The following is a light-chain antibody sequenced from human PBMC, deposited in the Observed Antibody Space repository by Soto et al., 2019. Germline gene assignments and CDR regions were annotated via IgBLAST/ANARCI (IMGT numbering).Light chain of an antibody. J-gene: IGKJ5*01. CDR2: GTS. V-gene: IGKV3-20*01. Sequence: EVVLTQSPGTLSLSPGERATLSCRASLSVGSSYLAWYQQKPGQAPRLLIYGTSSRATGIPDRFSGSGSGTDFTLTISRLEPEDFAVYYCQQYGSSPITFGQGTRLEIK. CDR3: QQYGSSPIT. CDR1: LSVGSSY.